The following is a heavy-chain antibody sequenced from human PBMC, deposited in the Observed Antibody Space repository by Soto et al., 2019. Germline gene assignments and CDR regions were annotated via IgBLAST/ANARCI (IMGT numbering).Heavy chain of an antibody. Sequence: GASVKVSCKASGYTFTSYYMHWVRQAPGQGLEWMGIINPSGGSTSYAQKFKGRVTMTRDTSTSTVYMELSSLRSEDTAVYYCARVGLGGDCSGGSCYSAGAFDIWGQGTMVTVSS. V-gene: IGHV1-46*01. D-gene: IGHD2-15*01. CDR1: GYTFTSYY. J-gene: IGHJ3*02. CDR2: INPSGGST. CDR3: ARVGLGGDCSGGSCYSAGAFDI.